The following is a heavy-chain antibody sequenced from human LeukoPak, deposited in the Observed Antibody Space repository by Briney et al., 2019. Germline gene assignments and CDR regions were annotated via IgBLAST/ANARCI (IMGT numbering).Heavy chain of an antibody. D-gene: IGHD2-8*01. CDR2: IIPIFGTA. J-gene: IGHJ6*03. CDR3: ARARRDCTNGVCPFYCYMDV. CDR1: GGTFSSYA. Sequence: ASVKVSCKASGGTFSSYAISWVRQAPGQGLEWMGGIIPIFGTANYAQKFQGRVTITADESTSTAYMELSSLRSEDTAVYYCARARRDCTNGVCPFYCYMDVWGKGTTVTVSS. V-gene: IGHV1-69*13.